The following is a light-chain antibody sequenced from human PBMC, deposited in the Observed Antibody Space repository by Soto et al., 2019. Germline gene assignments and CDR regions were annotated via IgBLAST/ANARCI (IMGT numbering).Light chain of an antibody. V-gene: IGKV3-20*01. J-gene: IGKJ1*01. CDR3: QHYGRSPS. CDR2: GAS. Sequence: EVGVTQSPGTLSLSPGEGATLSCRASQSVGSAYVGWYQQKPGQAPRLLIFGASRGATGIPDRFSGSGSGTNFTLTINKVEPEDSAVYYCQHYGRSPSFGRGTKVDIK. CDR1: QSVGSAY.